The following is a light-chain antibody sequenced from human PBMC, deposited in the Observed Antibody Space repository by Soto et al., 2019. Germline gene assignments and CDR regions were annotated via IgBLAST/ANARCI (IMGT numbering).Light chain of an antibody. Sequence: EIVLMQSPGTLSLSPGERATLSCRASQSVNIYLAWYQQRPGQAPRLLIFGASYRAAGIPARFSGSGSGTEFNLTISSLQSEDFAVYFCQQYDDWLRLTFGGGTKVDIK. CDR2: GAS. V-gene: IGKV3D-15*01. CDR1: QSVNIY. J-gene: IGKJ4*01. CDR3: QQYDDWLRLT.